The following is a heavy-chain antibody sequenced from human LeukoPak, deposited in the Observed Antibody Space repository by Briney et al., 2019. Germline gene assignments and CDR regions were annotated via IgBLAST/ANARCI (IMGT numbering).Heavy chain of an antibody. D-gene: IGHD6-13*01. CDR1: GGSISGSSYY. V-gene: IGHV4-39*01. CDR2: IYYSGST. CDR3: ARHVYSSRAIDY. J-gene: IGHJ4*02. Sequence: PSETLSLTCTVSGGSISGSSYYWGWIRQPPGEGLEWIGSIYYSGSTYYNPSLKSRVTISVDTSKNQFSLKLSSVTAADTAVYCCARHVYSSRAIDYWGQGTLVTVSS.